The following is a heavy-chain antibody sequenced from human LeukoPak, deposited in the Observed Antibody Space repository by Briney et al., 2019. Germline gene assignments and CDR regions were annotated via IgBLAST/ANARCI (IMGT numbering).Heavy chain of an antibody. J-gene: IGHJ4*02. Sequence: ASVKVSCKASGYTFTSYGISWVRQAPGQGLEWMGWISAYNGNTNYAQKLQGRVTMTTDTSTSTAYMELRSLRSDDTAVYYCARDWLDYDILTGYYFWGQGTLVTVSS. V-gene: IGHV1-18*01. CDR1: GYTFTSYG. CDR3: ARDWLDYDILTGYYF. CDR2: ISAYNGNT. D-gene: IGHD3-9*01.